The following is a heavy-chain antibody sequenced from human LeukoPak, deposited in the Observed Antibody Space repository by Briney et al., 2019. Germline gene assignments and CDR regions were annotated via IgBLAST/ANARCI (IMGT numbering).Heavy chain of an antibody. CDR1: GFTFSSYA. CDR2: ISGRWGST. J-gene: IGHJ4*02. D-gene: IGHD4-23*01. CDR3: AKDLGYGGNDAGGDYFDY. Sequence: GGSLRLSCAASGFTFSSYAMSSVRQAPGKGVEWVSAISGRWGSTYYADSVKGRFTISRDNSKNTLYLQMNSLRAEDTAVYYCAKDLGYGGNDAGGDYFDYWGQGTLVTVSS. V-gene: IGHV3-23*01.